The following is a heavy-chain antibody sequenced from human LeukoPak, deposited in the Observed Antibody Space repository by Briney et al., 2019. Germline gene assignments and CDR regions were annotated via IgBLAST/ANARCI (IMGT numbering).Heavy chain of an antibody. Sequence: SETLSLTCAVYGGTFSGYYWSWIRQPPGKRLEWVGESSDSGGTNYNPSLKSRVTISADKSKNQVSLKLSSVTAADTAVYYCARHVISSGYYDSSGPDNWFDPWGQGTLVTVSS. D-gene: IGHD3-22*01. CDR1: GGTFSGYY. CDR3: ARHVISSGYYDSSGPDNWFDP. J-gene: IGHJ5*02. CDR2: SSDSGGT. V-gene: IGHV4-34*01.